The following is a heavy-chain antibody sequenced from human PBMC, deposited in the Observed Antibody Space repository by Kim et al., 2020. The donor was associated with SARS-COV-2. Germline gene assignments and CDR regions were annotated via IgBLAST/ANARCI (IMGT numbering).Heavy chain of an antibody. J-gene: IGHJ4*02. CDR1: GGSISSSSYY. V-gene: IGHV4-39*07. Sequence: SETLSLTCTVSGGSISSSSYYWGWIRQPPGKGLEWIGSIYYSGSTYYNPSLKSRVTISVDTSKNQFSLKLSSVTAADTAVYYCASPGSYYRGNFDYWGQGTLVTVSS. CDR2: IYYSGST. CDR3: ASPGSYYRGNFDY. D-gene: IGHD1-26*01.